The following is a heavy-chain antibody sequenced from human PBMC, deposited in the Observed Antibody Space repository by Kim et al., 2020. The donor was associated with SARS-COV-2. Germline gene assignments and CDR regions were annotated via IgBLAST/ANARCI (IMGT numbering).Heavy chain of an antibody. D-gene: IGHD3-10*01. J-gene: IGHJ6*02. V-gene: IGHV4-59*01. CDR2: LYDTGSA. CDR1: GASISNYY. Sequence: SETLSLTCTISGASISNYYLSWIRQPPGKGLEWIGYLYDTGSADYSPSFKSRVTISVDKSKNQFSLKVTSVTAADTAVYYCARTDGSGRFSSAMDVWGQG. CDR3: ARTDGSGRFSSAMDV.